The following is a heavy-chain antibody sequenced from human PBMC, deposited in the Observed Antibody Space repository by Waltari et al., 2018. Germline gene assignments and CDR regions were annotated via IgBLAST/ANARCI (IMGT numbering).Heavy chain of an antibody. V-gene: IGHV3-33*01. D-gene: IGHD1-1*01. CDR2: IWYDGSNK. CDR1: GFTFSSYG. CDR3: ARDRVFIETTVGMDV. J-gene: IGHJ6*02. Sequence: QVQLVESGGGVVQPGRSLRLSCAASGFTFSSYGMHWIRPAPGKGLEWVAVIWYDGSNKYYADSVKGRFTISRDNSKNTLYLQMNSLRAEDTAVYYCARDRVFIETTVGMDVWGQGTTVTVSS.